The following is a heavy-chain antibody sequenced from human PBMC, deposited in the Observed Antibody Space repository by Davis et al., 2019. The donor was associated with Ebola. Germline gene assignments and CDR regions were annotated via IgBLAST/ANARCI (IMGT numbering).Heavy chain of an antibody. V-gene: IGHV4-59*01. D-gene: IGHD3-3*01. CDR1: GGSISSYY. J-gene: IGHJ6*03. CDR3: ARSRYGDFWSGYYSHYYYMDV. Sequence: PGGSLRLSCTVSGGSISSYYWSWIRQPPGKGLEWIGYIYYSGSTNYNPSLKSRVTISVDTSKNQFSLKLSSVTAADTAVYYCARSRYGDFWSGYYSHYYYMDVWGKGTTVTVSS. CDR2: IYYSGST.